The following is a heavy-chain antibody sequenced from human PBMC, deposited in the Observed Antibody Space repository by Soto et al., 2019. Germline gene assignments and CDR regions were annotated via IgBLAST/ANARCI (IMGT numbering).Heavy chain of an antibody. J-gene: IGHJ5*02. V-gene: IGHV4-31*03. CDR1: GASVSSDGYY. CDR3: AAAWSSSLLFRS. CDR2: ISHRGIN. D-gene: IGHD6-13*01. Sequence: QVLLQESGPGLVKPSQPLSLTCRVSGASVSSDGYYWTWLRQYSGGGLEFIGYISHRGINYHNPSLHSRPTLSVDTSKNHFSLDLRFVTVVDTAIYYCAAAWSSSLLFRSWGQGTLVTVSS.